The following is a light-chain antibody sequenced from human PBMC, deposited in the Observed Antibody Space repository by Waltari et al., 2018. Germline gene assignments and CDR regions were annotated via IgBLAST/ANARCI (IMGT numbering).Light chain of an antibody. Sequence: DIVMTQSPDSLAVSLGERATIDSQSSQSVLSSSNNKNYLGWYQQEPGQPPKLLISWASTRESGVPDRFSGSGSGTDFTLTISSLQAEDVAVYYCQQCYSFPYTFGQGTKLEIK. J-gene: IGKJ2*01. CDR1: QSVLSSSNNKNY. V-gene: IGKV4-1*01. CDR2: WAS. CDR3: QQCYSFPYT.